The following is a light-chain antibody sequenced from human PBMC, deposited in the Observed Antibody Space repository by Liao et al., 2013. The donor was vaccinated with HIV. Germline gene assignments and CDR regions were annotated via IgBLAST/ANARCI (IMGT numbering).Light chain of an antibody. CDR3: QAWDSSTVV. CDR2: QDT. V-gene: IGLV3-1*01. Sequence: SFELTQPPSVSVSPGQTASITCSGHKLGDKYASWYQQKPGQSPVLVIYQDTKRPSGIPERFSGSSSGNTATLTISGTQAMDEADYFCQAWDSSTVVFGGGTKLTVL. J-gene: IGLJ2*01. CDR1: KLGDKY.